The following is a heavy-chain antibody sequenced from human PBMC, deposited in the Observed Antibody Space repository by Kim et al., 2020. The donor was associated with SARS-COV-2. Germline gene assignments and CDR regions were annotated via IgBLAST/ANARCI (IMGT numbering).Heavy chain of an antibody. CDR2: INPNSGGT. CDR1: GYTFTGYY. D-gene: IGHD6-19*01. CDR3: ARTRIAVAVWWFDP. V-gene: IGHV1-2*02. J-gene: IGHJ5*02. Sequence: ASVKVSCKASGYTFTGYYMHWVRQAPGQGLEWMGWINPNSGGTNYAQKFQGRVTMTRDTSISTAYMELSRLRSDDTAVYYCARTRIAVAVWWFDPWGQGTLVTVSS.